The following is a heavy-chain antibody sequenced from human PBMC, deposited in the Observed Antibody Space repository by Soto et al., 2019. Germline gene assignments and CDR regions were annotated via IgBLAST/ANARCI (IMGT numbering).Heavy chain of an antibody. D-gene: IGHD1-1*01. V-gene: IGHV3-30*18. CDR3: AKGVLHYFDY. J-gene: IGHJ4*02. CDR1: GFTFSSYG. Sequence: GGSLRLSCAASGFTFSSYGMHWVRQAPGKGLKWVAVISYDGSNKYYADSVKGRFTISRDNSKNTLYLQMNSLRAEDTAVYYCAKGVLHYFDYWGQGTLVTVSS. CDR2: ISYDGSNK.